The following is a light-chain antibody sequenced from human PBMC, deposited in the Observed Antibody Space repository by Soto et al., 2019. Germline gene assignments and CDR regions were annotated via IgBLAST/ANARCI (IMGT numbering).Light chain of an antibody. J-gene: IGLJ3*02. V-gene: IGLV1-47*01. CDR1: RPNIGSNH. CDR2: ETN. Sequence: QSVLTQPPSASGTPGQSVTISCSGSRPNIGSNHVYWYQQLPRTAPKLLLFETNQRASGVPDRFSASKSGTSASLVIRGLRSEDEADYYCASWDDRLYAVLFGGGTKVTVL. CDR3: ASWDDRLYAVL.